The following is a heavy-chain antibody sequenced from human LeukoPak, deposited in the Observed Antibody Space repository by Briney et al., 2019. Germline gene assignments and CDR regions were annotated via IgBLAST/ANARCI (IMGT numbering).Heavy chain of an antibody. D-gene: IGHD6-19*01. J-gene: IGHJ4*02. CDR1: GFTFSSYA. V-gene: IGHV3-64*01. Sequence: PGGSLRLSCAASGFTFSSYAMHWVRQAPGKGLEYVSAISSNGGSTYYANSVKGRFTISRDNSKNTLYLQMGSLRAEDMAVYYCARSPGWLVRFEYEPYFDYWGQGTLVTVSS. CDR2: ISSNGGST. CDR3: ARSPGWLVRFEYEPYFDY.